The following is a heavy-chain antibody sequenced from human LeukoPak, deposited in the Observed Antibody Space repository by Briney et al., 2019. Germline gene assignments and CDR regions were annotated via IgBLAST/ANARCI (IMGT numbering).Heavy chain of an antibody. D-gene: IGHD3-3*01. J-gene: IGHJ4*02. CDR1: GGTFSSYA. V-gene: IGHV1-69*01. CDR2: IIPIFGTA. Sequence: SVKVSCKASGGTFSSYAISWVRQAPGQGLEWMGGIIPIFGTANYAQKFQGRVTITADESTSTAYMELSSLRSEDTAVYYCARHRGAITIFGVVIIDWGQGTLVTVSS. CDR3: ARHRGAITIFGVVIID.